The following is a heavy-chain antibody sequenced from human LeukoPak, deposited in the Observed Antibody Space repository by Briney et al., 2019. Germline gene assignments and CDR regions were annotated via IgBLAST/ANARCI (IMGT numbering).Heavy chain of an antibody. D-gene: IGHD3-10*01. CDR3: ARSELGSYFDY. Sequence: GGSLRLSCAASGFTFSSYSMNWVRQAPGKGLEWVSSISSSSSYIYYADSVKGRLTISRDNAKNSLYLRMNSLRAEDTAVYYCARSELGSYFDYWGQGTLVTVSS. V-gene: IGHV3-21*01. J-gene: IGHJ4*02. CDR1: GFTFSSYS. CDR2: ISSSSSYI.